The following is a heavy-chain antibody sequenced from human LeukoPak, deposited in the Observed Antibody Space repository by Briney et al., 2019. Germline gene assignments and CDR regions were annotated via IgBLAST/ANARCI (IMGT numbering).Heavy chain of an antibody. CDR3: ASLNLDYYGSGFDY. CDR2: IYYTGST. Sequence: SETLSLTCTVSGGSINSYYWSWIRQPPGKGLEWIGYIYYTGSTNYNPSLKSRVTISGDTSKNQFSLKLSSVTAADTAVYYCASLNLDYYGSGFDYWGQGTLVTVSS. CDR1: GGSINSYY. J-gene: IGHJ4*02. D-gene: IGHD3-10*01. V-gene: IGHV4-59*01.